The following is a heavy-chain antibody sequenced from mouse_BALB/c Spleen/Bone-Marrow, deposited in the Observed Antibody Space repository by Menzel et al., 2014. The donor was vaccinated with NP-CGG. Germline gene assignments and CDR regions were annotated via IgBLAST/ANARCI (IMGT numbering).Heavy chain of an antibody. CDR2: ISSGSSTI. D-gene: IGHD3-1*01. CDR1: GFTFSSFG. CDR3: ARGAARATWFAY. V-gene: IGHV5-17*02. J-gene: IGHJ3*01. Sequence: EVQLVESGGGLVQPGGSRKLSCAASGFTFSSFGMHWVRRAPEKGLEWVAYISSGSSTIYYADTVKGRFTISRDNPKNTLFLQMTSLRSEDTAMYYCARGAARATWFAYWGQGTLVTVSA.